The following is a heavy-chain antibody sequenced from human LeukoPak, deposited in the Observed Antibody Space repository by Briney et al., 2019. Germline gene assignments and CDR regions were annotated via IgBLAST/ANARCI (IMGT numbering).Heavy chain of an antibody. J-gene: IGHJ3*02. CDR3: APNSCGLAGGDAFDI. CDR2: IIPILGIA. Sequence: SVKVSCKASGGTFSSYAISWVRQAPGQGLEWMGRIIPILGIAHYAQKFQGRVTITADKSPSTAYMELSSLRSEHTAVYYCAPNSCGLAGGDAFDIWGQGTMVTVSS. CDR1: GGTFSSYA. D-gene: IGHD4-23*01. V-gene: IGHV1-69*04.